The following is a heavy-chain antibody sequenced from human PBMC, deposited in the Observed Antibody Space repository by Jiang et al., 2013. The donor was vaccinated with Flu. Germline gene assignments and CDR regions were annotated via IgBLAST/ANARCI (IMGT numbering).Heavy chain of an antibody. Sequence: QTLSLTCAISGDSVSSNSTAWNWIRHSPSRGLEWLGRTYYRSKWYNDYAVSVKSRITINPDTSKNQFSLQLNSVTPEDTAVYYCARNKWNDLHSLDYWGQGTLVTVSS. CDR2: TYYRSKWYN. D-gene: IGHD1-1*01. J-gene: IGHJ4*02. CDR3: ARNKWNDLHSLDY. CDR1: GDSVSSNSTA. V-gene: IGHV6-1*01.